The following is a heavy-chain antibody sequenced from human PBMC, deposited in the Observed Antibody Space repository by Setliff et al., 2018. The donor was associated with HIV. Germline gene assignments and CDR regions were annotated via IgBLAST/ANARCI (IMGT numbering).Heavy chain of an antibody. CDR1: GYTFTNYD. CDR3: ASAGGLRMDRGVFSDY. Sequence: ASVKVSCKASGYTFTNYDINWVRQATGQGLEWMGWMNPNSGNTGYAQKFQGRLTMTRNTSISTAYMELSGLISEDAAVYYCASAGGLRMDRGVFSDYWGQGTLVTVSS. J-gene: IGHJ4*02. D-gene: IGHD3-10*01. V-gene: IGHV1-8*01. CDR2: MNPNSGNT.